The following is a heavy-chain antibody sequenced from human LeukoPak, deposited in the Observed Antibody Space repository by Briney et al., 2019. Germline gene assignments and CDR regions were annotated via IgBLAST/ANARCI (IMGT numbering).Heavy chain of an antibody. CDR1: GFTFSSYA. Sequence: GGSLRLSCAASGFTFSSYAMSWVRQAPGKGLEWVSAISGSGGSTYYADSVKGRFTISRDNSKNTLYLQMNSLRAKDTAVYYCAKDYGEFDWYFDLWGRGTLVTVSS. CDR2: ISGSGGST. CDR3: AKDYGEFDWYFDL. V-gene: IGHV3-23*01. J-gene: IGHJ2*01. D-gene: IGHD4-17*01.